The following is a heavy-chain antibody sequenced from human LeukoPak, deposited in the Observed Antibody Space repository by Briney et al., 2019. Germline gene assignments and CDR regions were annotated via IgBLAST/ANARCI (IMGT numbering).Heavy chain of an antibody. CDR1: GGSISSSSYY. CDR3: ARFGAPRDIAARPPQWSH. V-gene: IGHV4-39*01. Sequence: SETLSLTCTVSGGSISSSSYYWGWIRQPPGKGLEWIGSIYYSGSTYYNPSLKSRVTISVDTSKNPFSLKLSSVTAADTAVYYCARFGAPRDIAARPPQWSHWGQGTLVTVSS. J-gene: IGHJ4*02. D-gene: IGHD6-6*01. CDR2: IYYSGST.